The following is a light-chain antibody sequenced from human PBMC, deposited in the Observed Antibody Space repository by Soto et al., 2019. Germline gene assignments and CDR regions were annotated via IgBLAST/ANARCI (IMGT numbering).Light chain of an antibody. CDR1: QSISSW. CDR3: QQYTSYSRA. V-gene: IGKV1-5*01. J-gene: IGKJ1*01. Sequence: DIQMTQSPSSLSASVGDRVTITCRASQSISSWLARYQQKPGKVPKLLIYDASNLGSGVLSRFSGSGSGTDFTLTISGLQPDDFTTYYCQQYTSYSRAFGQGTKVDI. CDR2: DAS.